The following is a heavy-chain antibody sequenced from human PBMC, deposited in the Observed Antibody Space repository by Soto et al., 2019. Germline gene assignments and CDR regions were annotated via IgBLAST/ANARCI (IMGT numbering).Heavy chain of an antibody. CDR2: ISAFNGET. J-gene: IGHJ4*02. D-gene: IGHD2-21*02. CDR1: GFTFSDYG. V-gene: IGHV1-18*01. Sequence: ASVKVSCKASGFTFSDYGFSWVRQAPGRGLEWMGWISAFNGETNYTQKSEGRVAMTTDAATTTAYMELRSLTVDDTAVYYCTLHIVVVTAIHNYFDSWGQGTLVTVSS. CDR3: TLHIVVVTAIHNYFDS.